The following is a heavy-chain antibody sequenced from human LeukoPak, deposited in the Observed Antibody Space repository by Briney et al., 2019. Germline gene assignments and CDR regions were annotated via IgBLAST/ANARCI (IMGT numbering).Heavy chain of an antibody. V-gene: IGHV4-59*01. D-gene: IGHD2-15*01. Sequence: PSETLSLTCTVSGGSISGYYWSWIRQPPGKGLEWIGYIYYSGSTNYNPSLKSRVTISVDTSKNQFSLKLSSVTAADTAVYYCARDQGYCSGGSCYFDYWGQGTLVTVSS. J-gene: IGHJ4*02. CDR3: ARDQGYCSGGSCYFDY. CDR2: IYYSGST. CDR1: GGSISGYY.